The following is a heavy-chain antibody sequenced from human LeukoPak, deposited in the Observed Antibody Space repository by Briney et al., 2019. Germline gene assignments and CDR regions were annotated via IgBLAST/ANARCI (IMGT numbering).Heavy chain of an antibody. CDR1: GGTFSSYA. V-gene: IGHV1-69*01. Sequence: ASVKVSCKASGGTFSSYAISWVRQAPGQGLEWMGGIIPIFGTANYAQKFQGRVTITADESTSTAYVELSSLRSEDTAVYYCARALIVVVPAAPLEYYHYGMDVWGKGTTVTVSS. J-gene: IGHJ6*04. CDR3: ARALIVVVPAAPLEYYHYGMDV. D-gene: IGHD2-2*01. CDR2: IIPIFGTA.